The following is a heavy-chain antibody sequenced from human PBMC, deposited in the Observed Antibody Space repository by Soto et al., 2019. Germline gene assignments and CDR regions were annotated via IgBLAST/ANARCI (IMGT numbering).Heavy chain of an antibody. D-gene: IGHD4-17*01. CDR2: IYYSGST. J-gene: IGHJ3*02. CDR1: GGSISSYY. Sequence: QVQLQESGPGLVKPSETLSLTCTVSGGSISSYYWSWIRQPPGKGLEWIGYIYYSGSTNYNPSLKSRVTISVDTSKNQFSLKLSSVTAADTAVYYCASPRLRWSRGAFDIWGQGTMVTVSS. CDR3: ASPRLRWSRGAFDI. V-gene: IGHV4-59*01.